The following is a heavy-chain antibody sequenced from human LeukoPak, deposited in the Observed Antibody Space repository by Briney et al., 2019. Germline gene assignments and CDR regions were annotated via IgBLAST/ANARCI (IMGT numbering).Heavy chain of an antibody. V-gene: IGHV1-2*06. J-gene: IGHJ4*02. Sequence: ASVKVSCKASGYTFTSYYMHWVRQAPRQGLEWMGRINPNSGGTNYAQKFQGRVTMTRDTSISTAYMELSRLRSDDTAVYYCARATLYYDSSGYYLDWGQGTLVTVSS. D-gene: IGHD3-22*01. CDR1: GYTFTSYY. CDR3: ARATLYYDSSGYYLD. CDR2: INPNSGGT.